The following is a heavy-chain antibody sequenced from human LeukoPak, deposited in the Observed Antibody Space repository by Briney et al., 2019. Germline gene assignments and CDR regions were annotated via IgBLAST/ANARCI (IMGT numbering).Heavy chain of an antibody. CDR1: GGTFSSYA. CDR2: IVPIFGTA. D-gene: IGHD6-13*01. Sequence: SVKVSCKASGGTFSSYAISWVRQAPGQGLEWMGGIVPIFGTANYAQKFQGRVTITTDESTSTAYMELSSLRSEDTAVYYCARDRSRWGALFDYWGQGTLVTVSS. J-gene: IGHJ4*02. V-gene: IGHV1-69*05. CDR3: ARDRSRWGALFDY.